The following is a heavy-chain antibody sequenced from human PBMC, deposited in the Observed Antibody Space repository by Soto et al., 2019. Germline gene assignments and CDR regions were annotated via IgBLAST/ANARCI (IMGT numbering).Heavy chain of an antibody. CDR2: IYTSGST. V-gene: IGHV4-4*07. CDR3: AREYYGGNSQPFDY. CDR1: GGSISIYY. D-gene: IGHD4-17*01. Sequence: SETLSLTCTVSGGSISIYYWSWIRHPAGKGLEWIGRIYTSGSTNYNPSLKSRVTMSVDTSKNQFSLKLSSVTAADTAVYYCAREYYGGNSQPFDYWGQGTLVTVSS. J-gene: IGHJ4*02.